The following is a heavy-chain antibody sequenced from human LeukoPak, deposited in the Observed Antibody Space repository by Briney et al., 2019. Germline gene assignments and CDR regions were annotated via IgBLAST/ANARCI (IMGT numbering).Heavy chain of an antibody. CDR1: GFTVSSNY. CDR3: ARQVYGSGPFDP. V-gene: IGHV3-66*04. J-gene: IGHJ5*02. CDR2: IYSGGST. Sequence: GGSLRLSCAASGFTVSSNYMSWVRQAPGKGLEWVSVIYSGGSTYYADSVKGRFTISRDNSKNTLYLQMNSLRAEDTAVYYCARQVYGSGPFDPWGQGTLVTVSS. D-gene: IGHD3-10*01.